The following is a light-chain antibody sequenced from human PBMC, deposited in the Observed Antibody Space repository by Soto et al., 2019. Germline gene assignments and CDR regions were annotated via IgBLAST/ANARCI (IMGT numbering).Light chain of an antibody. CDR2: GAS. V-gene: IGKV1-39*01. Sequence: DIQMTQTPSSLSASVGDRVTITCRASQSISNYLNWYQQKPNKAPKLLIYGASSLQRGVPSRFSGSGSGTDFTLTISSLQPEDFSTYYCQQSYNTPPEITFGQGTRLEIK. CDR1: QSISNY. CDR3: QQSYNTPPEIT. J-gene: IGKJ5*01.